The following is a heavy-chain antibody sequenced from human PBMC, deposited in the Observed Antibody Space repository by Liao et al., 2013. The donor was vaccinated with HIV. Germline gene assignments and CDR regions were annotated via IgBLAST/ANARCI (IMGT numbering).Heavy chain of an antibody. V-gene: IGHV4-59*08. CDR2: IYYSGST. CDR3: AGGPNENYLDY. CDR1: GGSISSYY. J-gene: IGHJ4*02. Sequence: QVQLQESGPGLVKPSETLSLTCTVSGGSISSYYWSWIRQPPGKGLAWIGYIYYSGSTNYNPSFKSRVTISVDTSKNQFSLKLSSVTAADTAVYYCAGGPNENYLDYWGQGTLVTVSS.